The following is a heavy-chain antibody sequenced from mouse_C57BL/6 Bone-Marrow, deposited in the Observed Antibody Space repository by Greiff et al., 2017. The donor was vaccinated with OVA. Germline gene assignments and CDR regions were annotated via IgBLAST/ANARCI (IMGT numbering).Heavy chain of an antibody. V-gene: IGHV1-64*01. J-gene: IGHJ3*01. Sequence: QVQLQQPGAELVKPGASVKLSCKASGYTFTSYWMHWVKQRPGQGLEWIGMIHPNSGSTNYNEKFKSKATLTVDKSSSTAYMQLSSLTSEDSAVYYCARPFPYYGSSPWAYWGQGTLVTVSA. CDR1: GYTFTSYW. CDR3: ARPFPYYGSSPWAY. D-gene: IGHD1-1*01. CDR2: IHPNSGST.